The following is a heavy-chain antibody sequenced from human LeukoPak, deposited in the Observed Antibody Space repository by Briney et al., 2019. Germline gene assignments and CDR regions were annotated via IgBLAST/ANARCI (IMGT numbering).Heavy chain of an antibody. D-gene: IGHD4-17*01. CDR2: ISWNSGSI. CDR3: AKDGPRDGDYVLGAFDI. Sequence: GGSLRLSCAASGFTFDDYAMHWVRQAPGKGPEWVSGISWNSGSIGYADSVKGRFTISRDNVKNSLYLQMNSLRAEDTALYYCAKDGPRDGDYVLGAFDIWGQGTMVTVSS. V-gene: IGHV3-9*01. J-gene: IGHJ3*02. CDR1: GFTFDDYA.